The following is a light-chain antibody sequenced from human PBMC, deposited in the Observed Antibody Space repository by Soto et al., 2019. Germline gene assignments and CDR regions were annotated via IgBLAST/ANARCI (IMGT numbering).Light chain of an antibody. Sequence: QSVLTQPASVSGSPGQSITISCTGTSSDVGSYNLVSWYQQHPGKAPKLIIYEVNKRPSGISGRFSGSKSGNTASLTISGLQAEDEADYYCHSYAGSRTHYVFGTGTKFTV. CDR2: EVN. J-gene: IGLJ1*01. CDR3: HSYAGSRTHYV. CDR1: SSDVGSYNL. V-gene: IGLV2-23*02.